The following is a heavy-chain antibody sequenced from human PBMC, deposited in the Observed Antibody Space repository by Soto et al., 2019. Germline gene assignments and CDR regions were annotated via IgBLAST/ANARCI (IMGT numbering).Heavy chain of an antibody. CDR1: GFDFSNYA. D-gene: IGHD4-17*01. CDR3: AKDPNGDYIGAFDD. J-gene: IGHJ4*02. V-gene: IGHV3-23*01. CDR2: ISRSSNVI. Sequence: EVQLLESGGDFVQPGGSLRLSCAASGFDFSNYAVTWVRQAQGKGLEWVSSISRSSNVIYYADSVKGRFIISRDNSKNTLYLQMNRLRAEDTARYYCAKDPNGDYIGAFDDWGQGTLVTVSS.